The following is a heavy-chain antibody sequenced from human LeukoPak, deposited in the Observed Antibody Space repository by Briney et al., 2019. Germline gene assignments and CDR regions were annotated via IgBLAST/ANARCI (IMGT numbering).Heavy chain of an antibody. CDR3: ASFKASGYYPYYYYGMDV. CDR1: GDSISSYY. V-gene: IGHV4-59*01. D-gene: IGHD3-22*01. CDR2: IYYSGST. J-gene: IGHJ6*02. Sequence: SSETLSLTCIVSGDSISSYYWSWIRQPPGKGLEWIGYIYYSGSTNYNPSLKSRVTISVDTSKNQFSLKLSSVTAADTAVYYCASFKASGYYPYYYYGMDVWGQGTTVTVSS.